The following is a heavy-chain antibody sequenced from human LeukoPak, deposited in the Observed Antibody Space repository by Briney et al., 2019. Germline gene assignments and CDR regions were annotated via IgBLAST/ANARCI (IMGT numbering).Heavy chain of an antibody. CDR3: ASYYDSSGYRFDY. CDR1: GGSISSYY. V-gene: IGHV4-59*01. D-gene: IGHD3-22*01. Sequence: SETLSLTCTVSGGSISSYYWSWIRQPPGKGLEWIGYIYYSGSTNYNPSLKSRVTISVDTSKNQFSLKLSSVTAADTAVYYCASYYDSSGYRFDYWGQGTLVTVSS. J-gene: IGHJ4*02. CDR2: IYYSGST.